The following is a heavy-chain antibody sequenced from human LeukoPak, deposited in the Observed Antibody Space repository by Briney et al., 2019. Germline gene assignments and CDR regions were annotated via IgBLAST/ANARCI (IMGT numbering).Heavy chain of an antibody. CDR1: GFTFSSYA. CDR3: AKGRYESSGFNWAA. Sequence: QSGGSLRLSCAASGFTFSSYAMHWVRQAPGKGLEWVAVISYDGSNKYYADSVKGRFTISRDNSKNTLYLQMNSLRAEDTAVYYCAKGRYESSGFNWAAWGQGTLVTVSS. D-gene: IGHD3-22*01. V-gene: IGHV3-30-3*01. CDR2: ISYDGSNK. J-gene: IGHJ4*02.